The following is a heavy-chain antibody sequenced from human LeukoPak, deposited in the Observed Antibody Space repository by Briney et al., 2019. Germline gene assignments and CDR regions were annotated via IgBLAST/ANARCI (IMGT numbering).Heavy chain of an antibody. CDR2: IKSDGSIT. V-gene: IGHV3-74*03. CDR3: IRDFRSADL. J-gene: IGHJ5*02. Sequence: GGSLRLSCAASGFTFSTFWMHWVRQAPGKGLVWVSGIKSDGSITTYADSVKGRFTISRDNAKNTVYLEMNSLSVEDTATYYCIRDFRSADLWGQGTLVTVTS. CDR1: GFTFSTFW.